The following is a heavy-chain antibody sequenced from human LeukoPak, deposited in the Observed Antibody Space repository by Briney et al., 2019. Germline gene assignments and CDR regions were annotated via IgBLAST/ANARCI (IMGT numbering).Heavy chain of an antibody. J-gene: IGHJ4*02. CDR3: ARMVGQLIEYYFDY. Sequence: SETLSPTCSVSGGSINNYWWNWIRQPPGKGLEWIGYIYYTGSSNYNPSLESRVTMSIDTSNNQFSLKLKSVTAADTAVYYCARMVGQLIEYYFDYWGRGTLVTVSS. D-gene: IGHD1/OR15-1a*01. CDR1: GGSINNYW. CDR2: IYYTGSS. V-gene: IGHV4-59*01.